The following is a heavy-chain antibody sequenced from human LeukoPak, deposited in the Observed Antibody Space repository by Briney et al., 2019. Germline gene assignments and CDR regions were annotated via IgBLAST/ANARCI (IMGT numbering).Heavy chain of an antibody. J-gene: IGHJ4*02. CDR2: LYSGGST. CDR1: GFTVSSNY. D-gene: IGHD1-26*01. V-gene: IGHV3-66*01. CDR3: ARVIAGATLDYFDY. Sequence: GGSLRLSCAASGFTVSSNYMTWVRQAPGKGLEWVSVLYSGGSTYYADSVKGRFTISRDNSKNTLYLQMNSLKVEDTALYYCARVIAGATLDYFDYWGQGTLSPSPQ.